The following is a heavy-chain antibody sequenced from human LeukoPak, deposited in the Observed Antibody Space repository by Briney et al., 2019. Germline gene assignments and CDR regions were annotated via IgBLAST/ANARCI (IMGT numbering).Heavy chain of an antibody. CDR3: ARGYYYDSSAGPSEY. Sequence: GASVKVSCEASGYTFTTYYMHWVRQAPGRGLEWMGIISPSSGITGYAQKLQDRVTMARDTSTSTVYMELSSLRFEDTAVYYCARGYYYDSSAGPSEYWGQGTLVTVSS. CDR2: ISPSSGIT. V-gene: IGHV1-46*04. D-gene: IGHD3-22*01. CDR1: GYTFTTYY. J-gene: IGHJ4*02.